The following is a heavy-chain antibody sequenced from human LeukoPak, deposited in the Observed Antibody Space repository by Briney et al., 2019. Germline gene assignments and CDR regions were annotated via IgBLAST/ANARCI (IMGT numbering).Heavy chain of an antibody. J-gene: IGHJ6*03. CDR3: ARERRDGYNNLSYYYYMDV. Sequence: SETLSLTCTVSGGSISSYYWSWIRQPPGKGLEWIGYIYYSGSTNYNPSLKSRVTISVDTSKNQFSLKLSSVTAADTAVYYCARERRDGYNNLSYYYYMDVWGKGTTVTVSS. CDR1: GGSISSYY. D-gene: IGHD5-24*01. V-gene: IGHV4-59*12. CDR2: IYYSGST.